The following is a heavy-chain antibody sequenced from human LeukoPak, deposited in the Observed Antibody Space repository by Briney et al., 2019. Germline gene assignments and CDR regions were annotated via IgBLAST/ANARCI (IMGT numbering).Heavy chain of an antibody. CDR2: ISWNGGST. V-gene: IGHV3-20*04. CDR1: GFIFDDYG. CDR3: ARTIGSKNAFDI. J-gene: IGHJ3*02. Sequence: GGSLRLSCAASGFIFDDYGMSWVRQAPGKGLEWVSGISWNGGSTGYGDSVEGRFTISRDNAKNTLYLQMNSLRAEDTAVYYCARTIGSKNAFDIWGQGTMVTVSS. D-gene: IGHD1-26*01.